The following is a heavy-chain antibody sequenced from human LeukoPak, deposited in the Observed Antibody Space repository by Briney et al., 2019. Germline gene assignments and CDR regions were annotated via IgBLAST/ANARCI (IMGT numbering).Heavy chain of an antibody. CDR1: GGSISSNSYY. D-gene: IGHD3-10*01. CDR3: ARAYLWFGELFPRLRFNWFDP. J-gene: IGHJ5*02. Sequence: PSETLSLTCTVSGGSISSNSYYWDWIRQPPGKGLEWIGSIYYSGSTYYNPSLKTRVTISVDTSKNQFSLKLSSVTAADTAVYYCARAYLWFGELFPRLRFNWFDPWGQGTLVTVSS. CDR2: IYYSGST. V-gene: IGHV4-39*07.